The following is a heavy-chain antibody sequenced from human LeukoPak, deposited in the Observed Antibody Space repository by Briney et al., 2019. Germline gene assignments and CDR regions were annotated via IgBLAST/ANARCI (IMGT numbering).Heavy chain of an antibody. CDR2: VSLSGLT. CDR1: GVSITSTNW. J-gene: IGHJ4*02. Sequence: PSETLSLTCGVSGVSITSTNWWSWVRQPPGQGLEWIGEVSLSGLTNYNPSLSSRVIMALDTSKNHLSLHLTSVTAADTAVYDCSRANGAFSPFGYWGQGYLVTVLS. D-gene: IGHD2-8*01. V-gene: IGHV4-4*02. CDR3: SRANGAFSPFGY.